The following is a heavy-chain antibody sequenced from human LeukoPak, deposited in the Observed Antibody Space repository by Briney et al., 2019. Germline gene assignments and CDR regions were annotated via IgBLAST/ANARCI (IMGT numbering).Heavy chain of an antibody. D-gene: IGHD3-22*01. CDR1: GFTFSSYA. CDR3: ARDGGLDSSGPFDY. CDR2: ISYDGSNK. V-gene: IGHV3-30-3*01. Sequence: GRSLRLSCAAFGFTFSSYAMHWVRQAPGKGLEWVAVISYDGSNKYYADSVKGRFTISRDNSKNTLYLQMNSLRAEDTAVYYCARDGGLDSSGPFDYWGQGTLVTVSS. J-gene: IGHJ4*02.